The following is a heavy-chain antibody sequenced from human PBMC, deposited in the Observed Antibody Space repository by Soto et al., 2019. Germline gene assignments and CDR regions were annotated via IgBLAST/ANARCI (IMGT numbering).Heavy chain of an antibody. CDR1: GFTFDDYA. D-gene: IGHD2-15*01. CDR2: ISWNSGSI. V-gene: IGHV3-9*01. J-gene: IGHJ4*02. Sequence: EVQLVESGGGLVQPGRSLRLSCAASGFTFDDYAMHWVRQAPGKGLEWVSGISWNSGSIGYADSVKGRFTISRDNAKNSLYLQMNSLRAEDTALYYCAKGGYCSGGSCYHVYYFDYWGQGTLVTVSS. CDR3: AKGGYCSGGSCYHVYYFDY.